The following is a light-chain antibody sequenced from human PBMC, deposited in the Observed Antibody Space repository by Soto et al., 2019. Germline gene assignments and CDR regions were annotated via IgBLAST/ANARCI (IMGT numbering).Light chain of an antibody. V-gene: IGLV1-40*01. CDR1: SSNIGAGYN. CDR3: QSYDSSLTGV. Sequence: QSVLTQPPSVSGAPGQRVTISCTGSSSNIGAGYNVHWYQQLPGTAPKLLIYGNSNRPSGVPDRFSASKSGTSASLAITGLRAEDEANYYCQSYDSSLTGVFGGGTKLTVL. CDR2: GNS. J-gene: IGLJ3*02.